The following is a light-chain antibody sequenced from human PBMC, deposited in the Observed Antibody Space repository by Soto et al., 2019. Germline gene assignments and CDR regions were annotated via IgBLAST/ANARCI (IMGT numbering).Light chain of an antibody. CDR2: GNN. CDR1: ASSIGTNT. Sequence: QSVLTQPPSASGTPGQRVTISWSGSASSIGTNTVNWYRPLPGTAPKLLIYGNNQRPSGVPDRFSGSKSGTSASLAISGLQSEAEADYYCAAWDGSLNNVLFGGGTKLTVL. CDR3: AAWDGSLNNVL. V-gene: IGLV1-44*01. J-gene: IGLJ2*01.